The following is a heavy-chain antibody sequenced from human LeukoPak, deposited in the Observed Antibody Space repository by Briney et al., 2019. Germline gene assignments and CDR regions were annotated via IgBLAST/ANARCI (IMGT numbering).Heavy chain of an antibody. D-gene: IGHD4-17*01. Sequence: SETLSLTCAVYGGSFSGYYWSWIHQPPGKGLEWIGEINHSGSTNYNPSLKSRVTISVDTSKNQFSLKLSSVTAADTAVYYCARKGRVTTFPPSTRRTPFDPWGQGTLVTVSS. J-gene: IGHJ5*02. V-gene: IGHV4-34*01. CDR2: INHSGST. CDR3: ARKGRVTTFPPSTRRTPFDP. CDR1: GGSFSGYY.